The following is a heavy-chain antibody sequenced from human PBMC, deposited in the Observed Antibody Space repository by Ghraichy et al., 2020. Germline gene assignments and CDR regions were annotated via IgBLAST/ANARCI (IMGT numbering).Heavy chain of an antibody. CDR3: ARDSFSGELSSCGGDCYSPAFDI. D-gene: IGHD2-21*01. Sequence: GSLRLSCTVSGGSISSYYWSWIRQPPGKGLEWIGYIYYSGSTNYNPSLKSRVTISLDTSKNQFSLKLSSLAAADRAVYYCARDSFSGELSSCGGDCYSPAFDIWGQGTMVTV. CDR2: IYYSGST. V-gene: IGHV4-59*01. CDR1: GGSISSYY. J-gene: IGHJ3*02.